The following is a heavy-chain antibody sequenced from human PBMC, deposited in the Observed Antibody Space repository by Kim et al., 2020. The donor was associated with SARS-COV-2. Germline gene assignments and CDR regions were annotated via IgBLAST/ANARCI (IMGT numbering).Heavy chain of an antibody. Sequence: GGSLRLSCAASGFTFSSYAMHWVRQAPGKGLEWVAVISYDGSNKYYADSVKGRFTISRDNSKNTLYLQMNSLSAEDTAVYYCARDGGSSWYYYYYMDVWGKGTTVTVSS. J-gene: IGHJ6*03. CDR1: GFTFSSYA. V-gene: IGHV3-30-3*01. CDR2: ISYDGSNK. D-gene: IGHD6-13*01. CDR3: ARDGGSSWYYYYYMDV.